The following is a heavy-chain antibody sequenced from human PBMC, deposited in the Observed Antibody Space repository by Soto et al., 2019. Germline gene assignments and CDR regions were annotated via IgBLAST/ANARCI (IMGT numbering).Heavy chain of an antibody. Sequence: ASVKVSCKASGYTFTSYGISWVRQAPGQGLEWMGLISAYNGNTKYALNLQGRVTMTTDSSTSTAYMELRSLRSDDTAVYYCARDYYANSGYYDFDYWGQ. CDR3: ARDYYANSGYYDFDY. CDR2: ISAYNGNT. V-gene: IGHV1-18*01. CDR1: GYTFTSYG. J-gene: IGHJ4*01. D-gene: IGHD3-22*01.